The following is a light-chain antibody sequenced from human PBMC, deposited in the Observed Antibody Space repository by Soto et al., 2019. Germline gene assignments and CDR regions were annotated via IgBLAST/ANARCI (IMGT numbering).Light chain of an antibody. CDR1: SSDVGGYNY. V-gene: IGLV2-14*01. CDR3: SSYTSSSTHNYV. CDR2: EVS. J-gene: IGLJ1*01. Sequence: QSVLTQPGSVSGSPGQSITISCTGTSSDVGGYNYVSWYQQHPGKAPKLMIYEVSNRPSGVSNRFSGSKSGNTASLTISGLQAEDEADYYCSSYTSSSTHNYVFGTGTKVTV.